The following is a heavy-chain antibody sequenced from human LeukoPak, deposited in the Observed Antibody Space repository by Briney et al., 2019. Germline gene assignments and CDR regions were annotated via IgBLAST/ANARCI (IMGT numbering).Heavy chain of an antibody. CDR3: ARDRYCSSTSCYNPSSTRYYYYYYMDV. CDR1: GGTFISYT. CDR2: IIPILGIA. V-gene: IGHV1-69*04. Sequence: SXKVSCKASGGTFISYTISGVRQAPGQGGEWRGRIIPILGIANYAQKFQGRVTITADKSTRTDYMALSSLRSEDTAVYYCARDRYCSSTSCYNPSSTRYYYYYYMDVWGKGTTVTVSS. J-gene: IGHJ6*03. D-gene: IGHD2-2*02.